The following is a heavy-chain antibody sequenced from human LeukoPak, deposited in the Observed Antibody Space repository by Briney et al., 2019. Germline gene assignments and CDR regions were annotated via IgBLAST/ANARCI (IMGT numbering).Heavy chain of an antibody. V-gene: IGHV3-23*01. Sequence: GGSLRLSCAASGFTFSSYAMSWVRQAPGKGLEWVSAISGSGGSTYYADSVKGRFTISRDNSKNTLYLQMNSLRAEDTAVYYCAKGNDIGGYYYPHFDYWGQGTLVTVSS. CDR2: ISGSGGST. D-gene: IGHD3-22*01. CDR1: GFTFSSYA. J-gene: IGHJ4*02. CDR3: AKGNDIGGYYYPHFDY.